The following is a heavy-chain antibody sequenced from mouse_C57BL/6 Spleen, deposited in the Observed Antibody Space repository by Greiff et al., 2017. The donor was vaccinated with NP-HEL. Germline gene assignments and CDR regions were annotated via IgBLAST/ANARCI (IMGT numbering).Heavy chain of an antibody. CDR3: ARNYPYYSNGYAMDY. D-gene: IGHD2-5*01. V-gene: IGHV2-9-1*01. CDR2: IWTGGGT. CDR1: GFSLTSYA. Sequence: VKLMESGPGLVAPSQSLSITCTVSGFSLTSYAISWVRQPPGKGLEWLGVIWTGGGTNYNSALKSRLSISKDNSKSQVFLKMNSLQTDDTARYYCARNYPYYSNGYAMDYWGQGTSVTVSS. J-gene: IGHJ4*01.